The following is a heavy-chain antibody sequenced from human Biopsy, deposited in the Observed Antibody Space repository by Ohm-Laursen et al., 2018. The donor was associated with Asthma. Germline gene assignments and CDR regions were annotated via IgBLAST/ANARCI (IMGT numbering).Heavy chain of an antibody. CDR2: ISSSSSTI. D-gene: IGHD3-3*02. V-gene: IGHV3-48*01. J-gene: IGHJ1*01. CDR1: GFIFSSYS. CDR3: ARTFHFWSPYHAEHYQL. Sequence: SLRLSCAAAGFIFSSYSMNRVRQAPGKGLEWVSYISSSSSTIYYADSVKGRFTISRDNAKNSLYLQMNSLRVEDTAVYYCARTFHFWSPYHAEHYQLWGQGTLVTVSS.